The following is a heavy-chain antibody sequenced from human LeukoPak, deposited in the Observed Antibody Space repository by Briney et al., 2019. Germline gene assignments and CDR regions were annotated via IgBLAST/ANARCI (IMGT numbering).Heavy chain of an antibody. D-gene: IGHD2-2*01. Sequence: GGSLRLSCTASGFTFGDYAMSGFRQAPGKGLEWVGFIRSKAYGGTTEYAASVKGRFTISRDDSKSIAYLQMNSLKTEDTAVYYCTRAIHCSSTSCYWGSDYWGQGTLVTVSS. J-gene: IGHJ4*02. V-gene: IGHV3-49*03. CDR3: TRAIHCSSTSCYWGSDY. CDR1: GFTFGDYA. CDR2: IRSKAYGGTT.